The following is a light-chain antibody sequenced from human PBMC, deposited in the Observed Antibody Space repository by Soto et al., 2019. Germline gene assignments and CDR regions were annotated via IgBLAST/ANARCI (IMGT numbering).Light chain of an antibody. Sequence: QSALTQPRSVSGSPGQSVTISCTGTSSDVGAYNYVSWYQQHPGKAPKLMIYGVTQRPSGVPDRCSGSKSGNTASLTISGLQAEDEADYYCCSYAGSYTYVVFGGGTKLTVL. CDR2: GVT. CDR1: SSDVGAYNY. J-gene: IGLJ2*01. V-gene: IGLV2-11*01. CDR3: CSYAGSYTYVV.